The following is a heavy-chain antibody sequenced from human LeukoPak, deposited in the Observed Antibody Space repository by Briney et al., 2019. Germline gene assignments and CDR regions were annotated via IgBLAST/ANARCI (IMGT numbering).Heavy chain of an antibody. Sequence: PGGSLRLSCAASGFTFNTYTMNWVRQAPGKGLEWVSSISSSGGRTYYADSVKGRFTISRDNSKNTFYLQMNSLRADDTALYYWARPVAAVGTDSWGQGTLVTVSS. CDR3: ARPVAAVGTDS. J-gene: IGHJ4*02. V-gene: IGHV3-23*01. CDR2: ISSSGGRT. D-gene: IGHD6-13*01. CDR1: GFTFNTYT.